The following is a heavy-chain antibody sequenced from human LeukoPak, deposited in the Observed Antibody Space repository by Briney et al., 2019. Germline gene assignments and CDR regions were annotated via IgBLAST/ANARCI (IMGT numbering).Heavy chain of an antibody. CDR2: INPNSGGT. Sequence: ASVNVSCKASGYTFTDYCMHWVRQAPGQGLEWMGWINPNSGGTNYAQKSQGRVTMTTDTSISTAYMEVSRLRSDDTAVYYCARVRIGQQLDKYYYYAMDVWGQGTTVTVSS. D-gene: IGHD6-13*01. J-gene: IGHJ6*02. CDR1: GYTFTDYC. V-gene: IGHV1-2*02. CDR3: ARVRIGQQLDKYYYYAMDV.